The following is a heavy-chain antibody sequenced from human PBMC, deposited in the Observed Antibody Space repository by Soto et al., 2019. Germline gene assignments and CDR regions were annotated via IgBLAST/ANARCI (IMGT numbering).Heavy chain of an antibody. CDR2: IYYSGST. J-gene: IGHJ4*02. V-gene: IGHV4-39*01. CDR3: ARLRYDSWDFDY. D-gene: IGHD3-22*01. CDR1: GGSISSSSYY. Sequence: PSETLSLTCTVSGGSISSSSYYWGWIRQPPGKGLEWIGSIYYSGSTYYNPSLKSRVTISVDTSKNQFSLKLSSVTAADTAVYYCARLRYDSWDFDYWGQGTLVTVSS.